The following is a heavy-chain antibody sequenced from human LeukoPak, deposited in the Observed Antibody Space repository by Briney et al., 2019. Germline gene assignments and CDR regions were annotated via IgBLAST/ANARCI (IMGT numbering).Heavy chain of an antibody. D-gene: IGHD2-2*01. V-gene: IGHV4-30-4*08. CDR3: GRFDCSSTSCGGGWFDP. CDR1: GGSISSGDYY. Sequence: SETLSLTCTVPGGSISSGDYYWSWIRQPPGKGLEWIGYIYYSGSTYYNPSLKSRVTISVDTSKNQFSLKLSSVTAADTAVYYCGRFDCSSTSCGGGWFDPWGQGTLVTVSS. J-gene: IGHJ5*02. CDR2: IYYSGST.